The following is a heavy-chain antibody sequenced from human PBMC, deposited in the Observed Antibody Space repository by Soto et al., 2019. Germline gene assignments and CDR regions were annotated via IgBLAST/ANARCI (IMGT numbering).Heavy chain of an antibody. J-gene: IGHJ4*02. CDR1: GFTFSDYY. D-gene: IGHD5-18*01. V-gene: IGHV3-11*01. CDR3: ARGGYSYGYFDY. CDR2: ISSSGTNI. Sequence: GGSLRLSCAASGFTFSDYYMSWIRQAPGKGLKWVSYISSSGTNIYYADSLKGRFTISKDNAKNSLYLQMHSLRAEDTAVYYCARGGYSYGYFDYWGQGTLVTVSS.